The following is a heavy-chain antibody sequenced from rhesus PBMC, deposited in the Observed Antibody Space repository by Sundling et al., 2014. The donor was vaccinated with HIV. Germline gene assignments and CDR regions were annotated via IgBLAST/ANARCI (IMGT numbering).Heavy chain of an antibody. V-gene: IGHV3-136*01. CDR1: GFTFSSYG. CDR3: SRARGYSGYSSTDY. Sequence: EVQVVESGGGLVQSGGSLRLSCTVSGFTFSSYGMSWVRQAPGKGLEWVSSISSDGSYKYYAKSVEGRFTISRDNAKNSLSLQMSSLRAEDTAVYYCSRARGYSGYSSTDYWGRGSPGHRLL. J-gene: IGHJ4*01. CDR2: ISSDGSYK. D-gene: IGHD5-30*01.